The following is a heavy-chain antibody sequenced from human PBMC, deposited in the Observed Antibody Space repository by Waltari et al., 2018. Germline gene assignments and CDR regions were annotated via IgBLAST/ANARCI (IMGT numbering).Heavy chain of an antibody. J-gene: IGHJ4*02. V-gene: IGHV1-46*01. D-gene: IGHD2-21*01. CDR3: ARDNTHWSFAKY. Sequence: QVQLVQSGAEVKQPGASVKVSCKTSGYTFTNSHMHWVRQAPGQGPEWMGLINPTEGATIYAQTLQGRVTMTRDTSTSTVYMDLSSLRSADTAVYYCARDNTHWSFAKYWGQGTLVTVSS. CDR1: GYTFTNSH. CDR2: INPTEGAT.